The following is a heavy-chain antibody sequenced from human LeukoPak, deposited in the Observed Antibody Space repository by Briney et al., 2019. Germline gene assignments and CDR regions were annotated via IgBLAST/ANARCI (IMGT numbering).Heavy chain of an antibody. CDR1: GFTFSTYW. D-gene: IGHD6-13*01. CDR3: AREPPYSNSWTDFDY. J-gene: IGHJ4*02. Sequence: PGGSLRLSCAASGFTFSTYWMSWVRQAPGKGLEWVANIKQDGSEKYYVDSVKGRFTISRDNAKNSLYLQMNSLSAEDTAVYYCAREPPYSNSWTDFDYWGQGTLITVSS. V-gene: IGHV3-7*01. CDR2: IKQDGSEK.